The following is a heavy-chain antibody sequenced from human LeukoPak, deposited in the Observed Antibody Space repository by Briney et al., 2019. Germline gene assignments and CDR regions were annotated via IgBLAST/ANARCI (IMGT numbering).Heavy chain of an antibody. J-gene: IGHJ5*02. V-gene: IGHV4-61*02. Sequence: SQTLSLTCTVSGGSISSGSYYWSWIRQPAGKGLEWIGRIYTSGSTNYNPSLKSRVTISVDTSKNQFSLKLSSVTAADTAVYYCARSSRSYWNLVGWFDPWGQGTLVTVSS. D-gene: IGHD3-10*01. CDR3: ARSSRSYWNLVGWFDP. CDR2: IYTSGST. CDR1: GGSISSGSYY.